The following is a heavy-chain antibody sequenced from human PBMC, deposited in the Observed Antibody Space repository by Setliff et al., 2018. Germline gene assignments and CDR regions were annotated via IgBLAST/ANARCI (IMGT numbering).Heavy chain of an antibody. Sequence: PGESLKISCQGSGYTFTNYWIGWVRQMPGKGLEWMGILKPGDSGIRYSPSFQGQVTLSADTSIATAYLHWTSLKASDTAMYYCVRHPYYDSSGYYSYFDYWGQGAPVTVS. J-gene: IGHJ4*02. CDR3: VRHPYYDSSGYYSYFDY. CDR2: LKPGDSGI. CDR1: GYTFTNYW. V-gene: IGHV5-51*01. D-gene: IGHD3-22*01.